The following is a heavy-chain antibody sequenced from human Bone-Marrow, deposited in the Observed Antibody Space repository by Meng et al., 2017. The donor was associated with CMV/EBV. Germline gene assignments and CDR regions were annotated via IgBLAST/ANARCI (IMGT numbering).Heavy chain of an antibody. CDR1: GYSFTSYW. J-gene: IGHJ6*02. Sequence: GGSLRLSCKGSGYSFTSYWIGWVRQMPGKGLEWMGTIYPGDSDTRYSPSFQGQVTISADKSISTAYLQWSSLKASDTAMYYCAYCSGGNGYYYGMDVWGQGTTVTVSS. D-gene: IGHD3-16*01. V-gene: IGHV5-51*01. CDR2: IYPGDSDT. CDR3: AYCSGGNGYYYGMDV.